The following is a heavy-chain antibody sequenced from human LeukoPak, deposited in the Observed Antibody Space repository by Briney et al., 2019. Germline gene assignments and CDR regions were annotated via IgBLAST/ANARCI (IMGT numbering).Heavy chain of an antibody. J-gene: IGHJ4*02. Sequence: PSQTLSLTCTVSGGSISSGGYYWSWIRQPPGKGLEWIGYIYYSGSTNYNPSLKSRVTISVDTSKNQFSLKLSSVTAADTAVHYCARGGGSTDYYDSSGYFWGQGTLVTVSS. V-gene: IGHV4-61*08. CDR1: GGSISSGGYY. D-gene: IGHD3-22*01. CDR2: IYYSGST. CDR3: ARGGGSTDYYDSSGYF.